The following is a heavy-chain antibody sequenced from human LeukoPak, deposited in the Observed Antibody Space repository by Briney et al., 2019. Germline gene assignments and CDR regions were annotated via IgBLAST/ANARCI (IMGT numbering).Heavy chain of an antibody. V-gene: IGHV5-51*01. J-gene: IGHJ4*02. Sequence: GESLKISCKGSGYIFTTYWIAWVRQIPGKGLEWMGIIYPVDSNTRYSPSFQAQVTISADKSISTAYLQWSSLKASDTAMYYCARLVTSYFDYWGQGTLVTVSS. D-gene: IGHD4-11*01. CDR2: IYPVDSNT. CDR3: ARLVTSYFDY. CDR1: GYIFTTYW.